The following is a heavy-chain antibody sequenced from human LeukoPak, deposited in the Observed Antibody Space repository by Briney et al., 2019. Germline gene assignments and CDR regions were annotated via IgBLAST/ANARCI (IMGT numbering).Heavy chain of an antibody. Sequence: GGSLRLSCAASGFTFSTYWMSWVRQAPGKGLEGVANIRQDGSEKYYVDSVKGRFTISRDNDNNSLYLQMNTLRAEDTAVYYCARSVGDYYYYFYMDVWGKGTTVTVSS. V-gene: IGHV3-7*01. D-gene: IGHD3-10*01. CDR3: ARSVGDYYYYFYMDV. CDR2: IRQDGSEK. J-gene: IGHJ6*03. CDR1: GFTFSTYW.